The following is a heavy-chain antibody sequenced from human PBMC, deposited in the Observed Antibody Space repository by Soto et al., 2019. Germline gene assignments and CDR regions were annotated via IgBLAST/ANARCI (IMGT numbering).Heavy chain of an antibody. V-gene: IGHV3-66*01. Sequence: GGSMRLSCAASGFTVSSNYVSWVRQAPGKGLEWVSVIYSGGSTYYADSVKGRFTISRDNPKNTLYLQMNSLRAEDTAVYYCARDTDGLHYWGQGTLVTVSS. CDR1: GFTVSSNY. J-gene: IGHJ4*02. CDR3: ARDTDGLHY. CDR2: IYSGGST.